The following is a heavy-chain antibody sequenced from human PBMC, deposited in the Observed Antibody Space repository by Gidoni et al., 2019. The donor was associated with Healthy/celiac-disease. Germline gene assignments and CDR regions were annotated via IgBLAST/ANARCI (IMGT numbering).Heavy chain of an antibody. CDR1: SYG. V-gene: IGHV3-33*01. D-gene: IGHD6-6*01. CDR2: IWYDGSNK. Sequence: SYGMHWVRQAPGKGLEWVAVIWYDGSNKYYADSVKGRFTISRDNSKNTLYLQMNSLRAEDTAVYYCARGADSSSSDAFDIWGQGTMVTVSS. J-gene: IGHJ3*02. CDR3: ARGADSSSSDAFDI.